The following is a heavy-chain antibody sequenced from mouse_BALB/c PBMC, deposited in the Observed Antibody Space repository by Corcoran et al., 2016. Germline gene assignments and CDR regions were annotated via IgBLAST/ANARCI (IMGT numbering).Heavy chain of an antibody. V-gene: IGHV9-3-1*01. CDR3: VRFYYDYRDFDY. CDR1: GYTFTNYG. J-gene: IGHJ2*01. D-gene: IGHD2-4*01. CDR2: INTYTGEP. Sequence: QIQLVQSGPELKKPGETVKISCKASGYTFTNYGMNWVKQAPGKGLKWMGWINTYTGEPTYADDFKGRFAFSLETSASTAYLQINNLKNEDTATYFCVRFYYDYRDFDYWGQGTTLTVSS.